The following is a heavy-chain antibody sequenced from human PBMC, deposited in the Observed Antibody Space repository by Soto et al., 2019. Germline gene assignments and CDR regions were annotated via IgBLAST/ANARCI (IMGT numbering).Heavy chain of an antibody. Sequence: ASVKVSCKASGYTFTGYYMHWVRQAPGRGLEWMGWINPNSGGTNYAQKFQGWVTMTRDTSISTAYMELSRLRSDDTAVYYCAREGRSSSPYYYYGMDVWGQGTTVTVSS. J-gene: IGHJ6*02. D-gene: IGHD6-6*01. V-gene: IGHV1-2*04. CDR2: INPNSGGT. CDR3: AREGRSSSPYYYYGMDV. CDR1: GYTFTGYY.